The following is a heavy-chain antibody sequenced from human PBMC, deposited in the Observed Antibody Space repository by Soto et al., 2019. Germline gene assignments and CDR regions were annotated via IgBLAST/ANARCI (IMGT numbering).Heavy chain of an antibody. Sequence: QVQLEQSGAEVKRPGSSVKVSCKTSVGNFNTYPISWVRQAPGHRLEWMGKIIPIFGTPDYAQKFQGRVTITADAATTTVYMELRSLKSDDSAVYYCARDSRLWGSTGWKRENLFDIWGQGTMVTVSS. CDR2: IIPIFGTP. CDR3: ARDSRLWGSTGWKRENLFDI. V-gene: IGHV1-69*18. CDR1: VGNFNTYP. J-gene: IGHJ3*02. D-gene: IGHD3-16*01.